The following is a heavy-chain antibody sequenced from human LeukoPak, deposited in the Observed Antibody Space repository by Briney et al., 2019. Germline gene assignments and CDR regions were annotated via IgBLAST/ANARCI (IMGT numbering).Heavy chain of an antibody. CDR2: IYYSGST. V-gene: IGHV4-59*01. CDR3: ESQGYDSYAFDM. J-gene: IGHJ3*02. CDR1: GGSISSYY. D-gene: IGHD5-12*01. Sequence: SETLSLTCPVSGGSISSYYWSWIRQPPGKGLEWIGYIYYSGSTNYNPSLKSRVTIPVDTSKNQFSLKLSSVTAAGTAVYYCESQGYDSYAFDMWGQRTIVSVSS.